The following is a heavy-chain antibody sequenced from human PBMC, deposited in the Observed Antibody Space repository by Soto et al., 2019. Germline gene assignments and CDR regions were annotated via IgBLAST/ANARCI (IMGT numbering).Heavy chain of an antibody. D-gene: IGHD4-17*01. CDR1: GGSISSYY. CDR3: ARRDGTTADTPGFYYYYYMDV. J-gene: IGHJ6*03. V-gene: IGHV4-59*08. CDR2: IYYSGST. Sequence: SETLSLTCTVSGGSISSYYWSWIRQPPGKGLEWIGYIYYSGSTNYNPSLKSRVTISVDTSKNQFSLKLSSVTAADTAVYYCARRDGTTADTPGFYYYYYMDVWGKGTTVTVSS.